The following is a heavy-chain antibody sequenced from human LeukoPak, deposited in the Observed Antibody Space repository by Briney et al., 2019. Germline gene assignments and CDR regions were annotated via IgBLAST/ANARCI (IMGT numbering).Heavy chain of an antibody. Sequence: ETLSLTCAVYGGSFSGYYWSWVRQAPGKGLEWVSALSGSGGSAYYADSVKGRFTISRDNSKNTLYPQMNSLRAEDTAVYYCAKGRYDSSGFNWAAWGQGTLVTVSS. CDR3: AKGRYDSSGFNWAA. J-gene: IGHJ4*02. CDR1: GGSFSGYY. D-gene: IGHD3-22*01. V-gene: IGHV3-23*01. CDR2: LSGSGGSA.